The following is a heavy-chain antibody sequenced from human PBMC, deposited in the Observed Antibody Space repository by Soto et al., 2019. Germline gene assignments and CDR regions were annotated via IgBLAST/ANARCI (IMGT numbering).Heavy chain of an antibody. J-gene: IGHJ4*02. Sequence: QVQLVQSGAEVKKPGSSVKVSCKASGDTFSSYAISWVRQAPGQGLEWMGGIIPMFRTANYAQKFQGRVTITAEESTSTAFMELSSLRSEDTAVYYCARDGGRHFYDSRGYYFDYWGQGTLVTVSS. CDR1: GDTFSSYA. CDR2: IIPMFRTA. D-gene: IGHD3-22*01. CDR3: ARDGGRHFYDSRGYYFDY. V-gene: IGHV1-69*12.